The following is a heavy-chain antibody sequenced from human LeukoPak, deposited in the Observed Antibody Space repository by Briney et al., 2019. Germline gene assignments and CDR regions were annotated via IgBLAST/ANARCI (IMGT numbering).Heavy chain of an antibody. CDR2: IIPIFGTA. J-gene: IGHJ4*02. V-gene: IGHV1-69*13. D-gene: IGHD4-17*01. CDR3: ARRAYYGDYISDYFDY. CDR1: GGTFSSYA. Sequence: GASVKVSCKASGGTFSSYAISWVRQAPGQGLEWMGGIIPIFGTANYAQKFQGRVTITADESTSTAYMELSSLRSEDTAVYYCARRAYYGDYISDYFDYWGQGILVTVSS.